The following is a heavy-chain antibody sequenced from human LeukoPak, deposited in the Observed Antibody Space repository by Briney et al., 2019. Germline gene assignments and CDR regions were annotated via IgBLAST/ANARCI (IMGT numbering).Heavy chain of an antibody. Sequence: ASVKVSCKVSGKSLSGLSTTWVRQAPGKGLEWMGGFDLEDNKMVYAQKFQGRVTMTEDTSTDTASMVLRSLTPEDTAVYYCAAVKATMIEVPRFFQHWGQGTLVTVSS. CDR3: AAVKATMIEVPRFFQH. J-gene: IGHJ1*01. D-gene: IGHD3-22*01. CDR1: GKSLSGLS. V-gene: IGHV1-24*01. CDR2: FDLEDNKM.